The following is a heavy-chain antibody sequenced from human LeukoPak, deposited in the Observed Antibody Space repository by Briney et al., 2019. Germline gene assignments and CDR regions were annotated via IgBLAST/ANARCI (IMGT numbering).Heavy chain of an antibody. J-gene: IGHJ4*02. CDR2: IYYSGST. V-gene: IGHV4-59*08. D-gene: IGHD3-10*02. CDR1: GGSISSYY. Sequence: SETLSLTCTVSGGSISSYYWSWIRQPPGKGLEWIGYIYYSGSTNYNPSLKSRVTISVDTSKNQFSLKLSSVTAADTAVYYCARHGTMFNPVGYFDYWGQGTLVTVSS. CDR3: ARHGTMFNPVGYFDY.